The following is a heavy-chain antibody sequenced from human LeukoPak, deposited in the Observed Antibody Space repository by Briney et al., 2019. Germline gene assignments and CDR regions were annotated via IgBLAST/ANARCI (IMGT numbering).Heavy chain of an antibody. V-gene: IGHV3-23*01. Sequence: GGSLRLSSAASGFTFSSYAMSSVCQAPGEGVGWGSAISGSDGSTYYADSVKGRFTISRDNSKNTLYLQMNSLRAEDTAVYYCSKDQGIWCSCFDYWGQGTLVTVSS. D-gene: IGHD2-8*01. J-gene: IGHJ4*02. CDR3: SKDQGIWCSCFDY. CDR1: GFTFSSYA. CDR2: ISGSDGST.